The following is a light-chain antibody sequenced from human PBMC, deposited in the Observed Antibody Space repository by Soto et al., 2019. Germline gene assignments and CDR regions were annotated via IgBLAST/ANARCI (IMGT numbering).Light chain of an antibody. CDR3: QQYYSYPGA. J-gene: IGKJ1*01. CDR2: AAS. CDR1: QGISSY. V-gene: IGKV1-8*01. Sequence: RSSHTASKGDRVTITCRASQGISSYLAWYQQKPGKAPKLLIYAASTLQSGVPSRFSGSGSGTDFTLTISCLQSEDFATYYCQQYYSYPGAFGQGTKVDIK.